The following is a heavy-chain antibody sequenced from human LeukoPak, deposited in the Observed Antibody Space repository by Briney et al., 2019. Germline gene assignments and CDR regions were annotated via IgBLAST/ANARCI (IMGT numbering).Heavy chain of an antibody. D-gene: IGHD2-2*01. CDR3: ARAYCSSITCFE. CDR2: ISTSYSGI. V-gene: IGHV3-48*01. CDR1: GFIVSRYS. J-gene: IGHJ4*02. Sequence: TGGSLRLSSAASGFIVSRYSMTWVRQAPGKGLEWVSSISTSYSGIYYADSVKGRFTISRGNAKNSLYLQMDSLRADDTAVYYCARAYCSSITCFEWGQGTLVTVSS.